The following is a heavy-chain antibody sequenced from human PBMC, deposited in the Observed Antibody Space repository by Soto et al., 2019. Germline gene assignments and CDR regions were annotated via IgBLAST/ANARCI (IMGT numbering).Heavy chain of an antibody. CDR2: ISGSGGST. CDR3: AKDVKVYYGSRSPSRREKYFQH. Sequence: EVQLLESGGGLVQPGGSLRLSCAASGFTFSSYAMSWVRQAPGKGLEWVSAISGSGGSTYYADSVKGSFTISRHNSKNTLYLQINSLRARDTAVYYCAKDVKVYYGSRSPSRREKYFQHWGQGTLVTVSS. CDR1: GFTFSSYA. D-gene: IGHD3-10*01. J-gene: IGHJ1*01. V-gene: IGHV3-23*01.